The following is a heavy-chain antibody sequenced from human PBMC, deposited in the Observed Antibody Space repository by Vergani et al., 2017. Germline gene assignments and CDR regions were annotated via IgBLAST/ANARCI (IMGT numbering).Heavy chain of an antibody. CDR2: IRSKANSYAT. CDR3: TRQGPKHDYGSNSNYYCYSMDV. Sequence: EVQLVESGGGLVQTGGSLKLSCAASGFTFSGSAMHWVRQASGKGREWVGRIRSKANSYATAYAASVKGRFTISRDDSKNTAYLQRNSLKTEDTAVYYCTRQGPKHDYGSNSNYYCYSMDVWGQGTTVTVSS. D-gene: IGHD4-23*01. CDR1: GFTFSGSA. V-gene: IGHV3-73*01. J-gene: IGHJ6*02.